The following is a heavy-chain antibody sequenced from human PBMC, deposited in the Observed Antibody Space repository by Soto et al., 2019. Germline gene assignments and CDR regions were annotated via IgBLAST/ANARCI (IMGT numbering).Heavy chain of an antibody. CDR3: ARSRSSVPYYYYGMDV. V-gene: IGHV4-34*01. D-gene: IGHD6-6*01. CDR2: INHSGST. CDR1: GGSFSGYY. Sequence: HVQLQQWGAGLLKPSETLSLTCAVYGGSFSGYYWSWIRQPPGKGLEWIGEINHSGSTNYNPSLKSRVTISVDTSKNQFSLKLSSVTAADTAVYYCARSRSSVPYYYYGMDVWGQGTTVTVSS. J-gene: IGHJ6*02.